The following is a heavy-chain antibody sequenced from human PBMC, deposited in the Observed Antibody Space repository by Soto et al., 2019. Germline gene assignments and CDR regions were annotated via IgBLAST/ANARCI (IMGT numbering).Heavy chain of an antibody. D-gene: IGHD5-18*01. CDR1: GFTFSSYA. V-gene: IGHV3-23*01. Sequence: GGSLRLSCAASGFTFSSYAMSWVRQAPGKGLEWVSAISGSGGSTYYADSVKGRFTISRDNSKNTLYLQMNSLRAEDTAIYYCAKDISPGQGYRIFDYWGQGTQVTVSS. J-gene: IGHJ4*02. CDR2: ISGSGGST. CDR3: AKDISPGQGYRIFDY.